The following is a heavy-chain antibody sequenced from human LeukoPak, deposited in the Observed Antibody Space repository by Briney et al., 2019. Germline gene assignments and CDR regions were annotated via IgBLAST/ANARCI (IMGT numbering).Heavy chain of an antibody. CDR1: GFTFSSYG. V-gene: IGHV3-33*01. CDR2: IWYDGSNK. CDR3: AREGSLPLDY. J-gene: IGHJ4*02. Sequence: GRSLRLSCAASGFTFSSYGMHWVRQAPGKGLEWVAVIWYDGSNKYYADSVKGRFTISRDNSKNTLYLQMNCLRAEDTAVYYCAREGSLPLDYWGQGTLVTVSS. D-gene: IGHD1-14*01.